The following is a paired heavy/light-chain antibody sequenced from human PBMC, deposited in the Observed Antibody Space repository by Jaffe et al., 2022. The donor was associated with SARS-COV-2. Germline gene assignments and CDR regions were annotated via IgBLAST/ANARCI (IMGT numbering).Light chain of an antibody. CDR1: SFKIRNNY. CDR2: ENN. J-gene: IGLJ3*02. V-gene: IGLV1-51*02. CDR3: GTWDGGLWV. Sequence: QSVLTQPPSVSAAPGQKVTISCSGSSFKIRNNYISWYQQLPGTAPKLLIYENNQRPSGIPDRFSGSKSGTSATLGITGLQTGDEADYYCGTWDGGLWVFGGGTKLTVL.
Heavy chain of an antibody. J-gene: IGHJ4*02. CDR2: ISASGGTT. Sequence: EVQILESGGGVVQPGGSLRLSCAASGFIFTTYGMTWVRQPPGRGLEWVSAISASGGTTYSADSVKGRFTVSRDNSKRMLYLEMNSLRGEDTAVYYCAKVRGVLSSVWPHFEYWGRGTLVTVSS. CDR3: AKVRGVLSSVWPHFEY. CDR1: GFIFTTYG. V-gene: IGHV3-23*01. D-gene: IGHD6-19*01.